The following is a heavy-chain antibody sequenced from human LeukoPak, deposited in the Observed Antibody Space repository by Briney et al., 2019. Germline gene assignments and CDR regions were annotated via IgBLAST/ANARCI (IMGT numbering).Heavy chain of an antibody. CDR3: AKRGYNSDSPVHYFDY. Sequence: GGPLRLSCAASGFTFSSYWMHWVRQAPGEGLVWVSRISSDESSTTYADSVKGRFTISRDNAKNTLYLQMNSLRAEDTAVYYCAKRGYNSDSPVHYFDYWGQGTLVTVSS. V-gene: IGHV3-74*01. CDR1: GFTFSSYW. CDR2: ISSDESST. D-gene: IGHD6-19*01. J-gene: IGHJ4*02.